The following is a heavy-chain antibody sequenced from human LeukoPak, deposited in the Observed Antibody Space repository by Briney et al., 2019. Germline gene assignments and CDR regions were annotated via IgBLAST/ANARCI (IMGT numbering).Heavy chain of an antibody. D-gene: IGHD3-10*01. CDR1: GFTFSSYA. CDR3: AKERQQWFRELVLFDY. J-gene: IGHJ4*02. V-gene: IGHV3-23*01. CDR2: ISGSGGST. Sequence: GGSLRLSCAASGFTFSSYAMSWVRQAPGKGLEWVSAISGSGGSTYYADSVKGRFTISRDNSKNTLYLQMNSLRAEDTAVYYCAKERQQWFRELVLFDYWGQGILVTVSS.